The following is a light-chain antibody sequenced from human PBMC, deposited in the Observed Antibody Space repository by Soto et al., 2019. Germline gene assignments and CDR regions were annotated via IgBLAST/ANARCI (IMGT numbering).Light chain of an antibody. CDR1: QSISSW. CDR3: QQYNSYSPPWT. Sequence: DIQMTQSPSTLSASVGDRVTITCRASQSISSWLAWYQQKPGKAPKLLIYKASSLESGVPSRFSGSGSGTDFTLTISSLQPDDFATYYCQQYNSYSPPWTFGQGTKVEIK. CDR2: KAS. J-gene: IGKJ1*01. V-gene: IGKV1-5*03.